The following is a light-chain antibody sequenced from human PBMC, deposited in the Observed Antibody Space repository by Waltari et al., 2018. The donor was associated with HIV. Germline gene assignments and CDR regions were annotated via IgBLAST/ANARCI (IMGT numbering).Light chain of an antibody. J-gene: IGLJ1*01. Sequence: QSVLTQPPSVSAAPGQKAAIPCSGGLCNGGSDYGAWYQQLPGTAPKLLMYENNKRPSGIPDRFSGSKSGTSATLDITGLQTGDEADYYCGTWDSSLSTYVFGSGTKVTAL. CDR1: LCNGGSDY. V-gene: IGLV1-51*02. CDR3: GTWDSSLSTYV. CDR2: ENN.